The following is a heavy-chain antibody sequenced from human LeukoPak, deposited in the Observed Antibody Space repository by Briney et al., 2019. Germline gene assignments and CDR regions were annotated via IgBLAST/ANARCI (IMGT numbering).Heavy chain of an antibody. D-gene: IGHD3-10*01. CDR1: GYTFTSYG. J-gene: IGHJ4*02. CDR3: ARARITMVRGVISHFDY. Sequence: GASVKASCKASGYTFTSYGISWVRQAPGQGLEWMGWISAYNGNTNYAQKLQGRVTMTTDTSTSTAYMELRSLRSDDTAVYYCARARITMVRGVISHFDYWGQGTLVTVSS. V-gene: IGHV1-18*01. CDR2: ISAYNGNT.